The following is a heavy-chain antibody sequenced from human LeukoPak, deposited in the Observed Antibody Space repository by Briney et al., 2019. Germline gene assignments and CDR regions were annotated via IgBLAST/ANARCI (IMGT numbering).Heavy chain of an antibody. D-gene: IGHD4-17*01. V-gene: IGHV3-48*03. CDR2: ISSSGSTI. CDR1: GFTLSSYE. J-gene: IGHJ4*02. CDR3: ARRRGYGDLDY. Sequence: GGSLRLSCAASGFTLSSYEMNWVRQAPGKGLEWVSYISSSGSTIYYADSVKGRFTISRDNAKNSLYLQMNSLRAEDTAVYYCARRRGYGDLDYWGQGTLVTVSS.